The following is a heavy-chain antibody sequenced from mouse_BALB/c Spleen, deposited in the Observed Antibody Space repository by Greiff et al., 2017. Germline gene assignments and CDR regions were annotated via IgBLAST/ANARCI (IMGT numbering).Heavy chain of an antibody. CDR3: ARQDGYYFAY. J-gene: IGHJ3*01. D-gene: IGHD2-3*01. V-gene: IGHV5-6*01. Sequence: VQLQQSGGDLVKPGGSLKLSCAASGFTFSSYGMSWVRQTPDKRLEWVATISSGGSYTYYPDSVKGRFTISRDNAKNTLYLQMSSLKSEDTAMYYCARQDGYYFAYWGQGTLVTVSA. CDR1: GFTFSSYG. CDR2: ISSGGSYT.